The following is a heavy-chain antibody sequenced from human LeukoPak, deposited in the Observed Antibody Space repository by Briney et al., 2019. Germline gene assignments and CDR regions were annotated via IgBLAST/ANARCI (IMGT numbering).Heavy chain of an antibody. CDR2: IYYSGST. Sequence: SETLSLTCTVSGDSISSSSYYWAWIRQPPGKGLEWIGSIYYSGSTFYNPSLKSRVTISADTSKNQFSLKLSSVTAADTAVYYCARRSIVATIDYWGQGTLVTVSS. V-gene: IGHV4-39*01. CDR1: GDSISSSSYY. D-gene: IGHD5-12*01. J-gene: IGHJ4*02. CDR3: ARRSIVATIDY.